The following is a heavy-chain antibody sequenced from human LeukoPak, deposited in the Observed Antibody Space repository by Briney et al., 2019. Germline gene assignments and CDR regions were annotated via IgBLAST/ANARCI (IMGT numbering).Heavy chain of an antibody. J-gene: IGHJ4*02. CDR2: ISSSSSYI. CDR1: GFTFSSYS. Sequence: PGGSLRLSCAASGFTFSSYSMNWVCQAPGKGLEWVSSISSSSSYIYYADSVKGRFTISRDNAKNSLYLQMNSLRAEDTAVYYCARDAPNYGDYVDYWGQGTLVTVSS. CDR3: ARDAPNYGDYVDY. D-gene: IGHD4-17*01. V-gene: IGHV3-21*01.